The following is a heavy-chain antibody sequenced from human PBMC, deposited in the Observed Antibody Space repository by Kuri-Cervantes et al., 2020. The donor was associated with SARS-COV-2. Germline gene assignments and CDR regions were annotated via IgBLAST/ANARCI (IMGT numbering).Heavy chain of an antibody. D-gene: IGHD3-3*01. CDR2: IGTAGDT. CDR1: GFSFSNHD. Sequence: GGSLRLSCAASGFSFSNHDMHWVRQASGKGLEWVSGIGTAGDTYYPGSVKGRFTISRENAKNALYLQMNSLRAGDTAVYYCVRVGTGLGFGDAFDMWGQGTMVTVSS. J-gene: IGHJ3*02. CDR3: VRVGTGLGFGDAFDM. V-gene: IGHV3-13*04.